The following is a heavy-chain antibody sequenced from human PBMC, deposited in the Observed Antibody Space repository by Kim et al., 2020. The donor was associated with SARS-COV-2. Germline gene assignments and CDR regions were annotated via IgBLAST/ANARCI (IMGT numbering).Heavy chain of an antibody. J-gene: IGHJ3*02. CDR3: ARGSPLLWFGEPRAFDI. CDR1: GFTFSSYD. Sequence: GGSLRLSCAASGFTFSSYDMHWVRQATGKGLEWVSAIGTAGDTYYPGSVKGRFTISRENAKNSLYLQMNSLRAGDTAVYYCARGSPLLWFGEPRAFDIWGQGTMVTVSS. D-gene: IGHD3-10*01. CDR2: IGTAGDT. V-gene: IGHV3-13*04.